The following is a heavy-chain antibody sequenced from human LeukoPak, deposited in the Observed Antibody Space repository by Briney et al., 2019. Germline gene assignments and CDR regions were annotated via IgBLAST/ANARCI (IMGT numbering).Heavy chain of an antibody. J-gene: IGHJ3*02. CDR1: GYTFTSYA. CDR2: INTNTGNP. Sequence: GASVKVSCKASGYTFTSYAMNWVRQAPGQGLEWMGWINTNTGNPTYAQGFTGRFVFSLDTSVSTAYLQISSLKAEDTAVYYCARDFRGYYDFWSGLDAFDIWGQGTMVTVSS. CDR3: ARDFRGYYDFWSGLDAFDI. D-gene: IGHD3-3*01. V-gene: IGHV7-4-1*02.